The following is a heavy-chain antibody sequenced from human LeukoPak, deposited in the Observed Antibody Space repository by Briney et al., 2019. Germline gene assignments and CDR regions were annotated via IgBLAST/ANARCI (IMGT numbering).Heavy chain of an antibody. CDR2: IIPIFGTA. V-gene: IGHV1-69*06. J-gene: IGHJ5*02. Sequence: SVRVSCKASGGTFSSYAISWVRQAPGQGLEWMGGIIPIFGTANYAQKFQGRVTITADKSTSTAYMELSGLRSEDTAVYYCASVGTDCSSTSCYGTNWFDPWGQGTLVTVSS. CDR1: GGTFSSYA. CDR3: ASVGTDCSSTSCYGTNWFDP. D-gene: IGHD2-2*01.